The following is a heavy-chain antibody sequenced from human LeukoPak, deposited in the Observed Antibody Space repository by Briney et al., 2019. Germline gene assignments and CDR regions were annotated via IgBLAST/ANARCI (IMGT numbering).Heavy chain of an antibody. D-gene: IGHD4-17*01. CDR2: ISTSGSTT. CDR1: GFTFNNYN. Sequence: GGSLRLSCAASGFTFNNYNMNWVRQAPGKGLEWVSYISTSGSTTYYADSVKGRFTISRDNAKNSLYLQMNSLRAEDTAVYYCATGDYGAFDFWGQGTMVTVSS. CDR3: ATGDYGAFDF. J-gene: IGHJ3*01. V-gene: IGHV3-48*04.